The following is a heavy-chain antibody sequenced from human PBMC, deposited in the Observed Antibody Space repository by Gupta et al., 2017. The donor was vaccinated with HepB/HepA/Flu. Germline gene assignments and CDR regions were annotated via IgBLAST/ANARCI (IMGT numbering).Heavy chain of an antibody. J-gene: IGHJ4*02. CDR3: TRPGGAEKLDSFDY. V-gene: IGHV3-73*02. Sequence: EVQLVESGGGLVQPGGSLKLSCAASGFTFTDSHMHWVRQASGKGLGWVGRIRSKANRYATAYAASMESRFTISRDDSKNTAYLQMNGLRTEDTGVYYCTRPGGAEKLDSFDYWGQGTLVTVSS. CDR2: IRSKANRYAT. CDR1: GFTFTDSH. D-gene: IGHD1-1*01.